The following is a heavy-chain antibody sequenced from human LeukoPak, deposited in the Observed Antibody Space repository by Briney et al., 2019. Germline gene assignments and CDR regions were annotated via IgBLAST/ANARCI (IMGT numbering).Heavy chain of an antibody. CDR2: IINMFGTT. Sequence: ASVKVSCKAFGGTFSSYAISWVRQAPGQGLEWMGGIINMFGTTNYAQKFQGRVTITADKTTSIAYMDLSSLRSEDTAVYYCTRGGADDYGDDPEALDIWGQGTMVTVSS. CDR3: TRGGADDYGDDPEALDI. V-gene: IGHV1-69*06. J-gene: IGHJ3*02. D-gene: IGHD4-17*01. CDR1: GGTFSSYA.